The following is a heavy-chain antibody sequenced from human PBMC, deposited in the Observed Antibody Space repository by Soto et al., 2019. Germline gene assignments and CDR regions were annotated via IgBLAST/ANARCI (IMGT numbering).Heavy chain of an antibody. CDR3: ASSYDSSGYNWFDP. Sequence: SETLSLTCTVSGGSIGGDSWSWIRQSPGKGLDFIGYIYHSGSTNYNPSLKSRVTISMDTSKNQFSLKLSSVTAADTAVYYCASSYDSSGYNWFDPWGQGTLVTVSS. V-gene: IGHV4-59*01. CDR1: GGSIGGDS. J-gene: IGHJ5*02. CDR2: IYHSGST. D-gene: IGHD3-22*01.